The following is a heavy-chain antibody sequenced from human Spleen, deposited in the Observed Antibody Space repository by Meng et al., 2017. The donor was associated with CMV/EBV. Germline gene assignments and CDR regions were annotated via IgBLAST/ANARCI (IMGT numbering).Heavy chain of an antibody. J-gene: IGHJ4*02. CDR3: ARGGNIAAAGKGIFDY. CDR2: ISAYNGNT. CDR1: GYTFTSHV. V-gene: IGHV1-18*01. Sequence: QAGAELKEPGASGKVYCKASGYTFTSHVISCVRQAPGQGLEWMGWISAYNGNTNYAQKLQGRVTMTTDTSTSTAYMELRSLRSDDTAVYYCARGGNIAAAGKGIFDYWGQGTLVTVSS. D-gene: IGHD6-13*01.